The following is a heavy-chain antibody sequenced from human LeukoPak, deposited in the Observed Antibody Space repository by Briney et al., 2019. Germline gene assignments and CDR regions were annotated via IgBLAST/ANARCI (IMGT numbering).Heavy chain of an antibody. V-gene: IGHV3-30*04. D-gene: IGHD6-19*01. J-gene: IGHJ4*02. CDR3: ARDQEGSGLGDY. CDR1: GFTFSSYA. CDR2: ISYDGSNK. Sequence: GGSLRLSCAASGFTFSSYAMHWVRQAPGKGLEGVAVISYDGSNKYYADSVKGRFTISRDNSKNTLYLQMNSLRAEDTAVYYCARDQEGSGLGDYWGQGTLVTVSS.